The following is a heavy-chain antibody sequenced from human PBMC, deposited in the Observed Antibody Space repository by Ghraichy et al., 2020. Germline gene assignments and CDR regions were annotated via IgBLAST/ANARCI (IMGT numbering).Heavy chain of an antibody. CDR2: INPSGGST. J-gene: IGHJ6*03. V-gene: IGHV1-46*01. CDR3: ARDRALASSYYYYYMDV. CDR1: GYTFTSYY. Sequence: ASVKVSCKASGYTFTSYYMHWVRQAPGQGLEWMGIINPSGGSTSYAQKFQGRVTMARDTSTSTVYMELTSLRSEDTAVYYCARDRALASSYYYYYMDVWGKGTTVTVSS. D-gene: IGHD2-2*01.